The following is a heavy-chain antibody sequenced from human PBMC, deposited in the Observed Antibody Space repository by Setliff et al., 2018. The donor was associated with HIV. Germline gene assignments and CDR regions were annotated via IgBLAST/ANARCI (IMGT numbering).Heavy chain of an antibody. V-gene: IGHV4-30-4*08. J-gene: IGHJ4*02. CDR3: ATPTDIVAPFDY. CDR2: IYDSEST. Sequence: SETLSLTCTVSGGSISSGDYYWSWIRQPPGKGLEWIGNIYDSESTYYNPSLKSRVTISVDTSKNHFSLKLNSVTAADTAVYYCATPTDIVAPFDYWGQGTLVTVSS. CDR1: GGSISSGDYY. D-gene: IGHD5-12*01.